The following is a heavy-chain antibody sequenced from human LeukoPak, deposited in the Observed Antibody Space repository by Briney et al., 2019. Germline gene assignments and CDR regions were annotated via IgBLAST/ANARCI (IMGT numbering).Heavy chain of an antibody. V-gene: IGHV4-34*01. J-gene: IGHJ3*02. D-gene: IGHD3-22*01. CDR3: ASYYYDSSGYYGSFAFDI. CDR2: INHSGST. Sequence: SETLSLTCAVYGGSFSGYYWSWIRQPPGKGLEWIGEINHSGSTNYNPSLKSRVTISVDTSKNQFSLKLSSVTAADTAVYYCASYYYDSSGYYGSFAFDIWGQGTMVTVSS. CDR1: GGSFSGYY.